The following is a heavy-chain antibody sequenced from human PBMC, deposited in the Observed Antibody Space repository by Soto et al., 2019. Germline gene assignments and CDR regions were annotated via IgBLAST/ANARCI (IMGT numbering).Heavy chain of an antibody. D-gene: IGHD3-10*01. CDR2: LSYDGSNE. CDR3: AKWFGEPYYYYFYMDV. Sequence: QVQLVESGGGVVQPGTSLRLSCAASGFTFSSYGLHWVRQAPGKGLEWVAVLSYDGSNEFYGDSVKGRFTISRDNSKNTLYLQMNSLSAEDTAVYYCAKWFGEPYYYYFYMDVWGKGTTVTVSS. J-gene: IGHJ6*03. V-gene: IGHV3-33*05. CDR1: GFTFSSYG.